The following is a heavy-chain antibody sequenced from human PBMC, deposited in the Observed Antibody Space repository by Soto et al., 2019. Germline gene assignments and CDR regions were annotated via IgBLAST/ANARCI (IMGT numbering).Heavy chain of an antibody. Sequence: KPSETLSLTCTVSGGSISSSTYYWGWMRQPPGKGLEWIASFFIGGNTYYNPSLKSRVTISVDTSKNQFSLKLTSVTAADTAVYYCARDKITGLFDYWGQGTLVTVSS. CDR2: FFIGGNT. V-gene: IGHV4-39*02. CDR1: GGSISSSTYY. CDR3: ARDKITGLFDY. D-gene: IGHD2-8*02. J-gene: IGHJ4*02.